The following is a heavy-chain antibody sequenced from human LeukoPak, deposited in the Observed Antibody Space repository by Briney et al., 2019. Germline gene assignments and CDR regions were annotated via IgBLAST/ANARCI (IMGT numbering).Heavy chain of an antibody. D-gene: IGHD3-22*01. V-gene: IGHV4-61*02. CDR3: ARETILLYYYDSSGIDY. J-gene: IGHJ4*02. Sequence: SETLSLTCTVSGGSISSGSYYWSWIRQPAGKGLEWIGRIYTSGSTNYNPSLKSRVTISVDTSKNQFSLKLSSVTDADTAVYYCARETILLYYYDSSGIDYWGQGTLVTVSS. CDR2: IYTSGST. CDR1: GGSISSGSYY.